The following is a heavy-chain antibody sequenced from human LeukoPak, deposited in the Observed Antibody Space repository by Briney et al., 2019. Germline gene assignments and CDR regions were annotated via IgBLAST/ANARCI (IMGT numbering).Heavy chain of an antibody. Sequence: GASVKVSCKASGYTFTSYDINWGRQATGQGLEWMGWMNPNSGNTGYAQKYQGGVTMTRNTSISTAYMELSSLRSEDTAVYYCARSLHYYGSGNFDYWGQGTLVTVSS. J-gene: IGHJ4*02. V-gene: IGHV1-8*01. CDR1: GYTFTSYD. CDR3: ARSLHYYGSGNFDY. D-gene: IGHD3-10*01. CDR2: MNPNSGNT.